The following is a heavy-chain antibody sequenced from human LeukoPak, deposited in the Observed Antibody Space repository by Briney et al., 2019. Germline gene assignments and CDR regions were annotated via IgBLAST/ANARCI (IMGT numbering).Heavy chain of an antibody. J-gene: IGHJ4*02. D-gene: IGHD3-10*01. CDR1: GFTFSSYA. CDR3: ARETIVRLRGGQHDFFDY. Sequence: GGSLRLSSVASGFTFSSYAICSVRPALGRRLGYVSAICSNGGSTYYANAVKGRFTISRDNSKNTLYDQMSSLRAEDMAVYYCARETIVRLRGGQHDFFDYWGQGRLVIVSS. V-gene: IGHV3-64*01. CDR2: ICSNGGST.